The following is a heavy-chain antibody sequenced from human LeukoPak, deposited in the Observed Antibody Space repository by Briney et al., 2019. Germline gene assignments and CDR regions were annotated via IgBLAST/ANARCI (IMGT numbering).Heavy chain of an antibody. V-gene: IGHV3-21*06. CDR3: ARAGYDY. CDR1: GFSFNNYC. CDR2: ISPTGTYT. J-gene: IGHJ4*02. Sequence: GGSLRLSCAASGFSFNNYCMTWVRQAPGKGLEWVSSISPTGTYTYYADSVKGRFTILRDNAENSLHLQMNRLRAEDTAVYYCARAGYDYWGQGTLVTVSS. D-gene: IGHD5-12*01.